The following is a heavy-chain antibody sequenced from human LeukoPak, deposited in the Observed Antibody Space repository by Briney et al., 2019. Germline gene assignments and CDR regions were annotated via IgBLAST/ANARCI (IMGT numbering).Heavy chain of an antibody. CDR2: FDPEDGET. CDR3: ATDKRTSSGWYLRRTNWFDP. CDR1: GYTLTELS. Sequence: ASVKVSCKVSGYTLTELSMHWVRQAPGKGLEWMGGFDPEDGETIYAQKFQGRVTMTEDTSTDTAYMELSSLRSEDTAVYYCATDKRTSSGWYLRRTNWFDPWGQGTLVTVSS. D-gene: IGHD6-19*01. J-gene: IGHJ5*02. V-gene: IGHV1-24*01.